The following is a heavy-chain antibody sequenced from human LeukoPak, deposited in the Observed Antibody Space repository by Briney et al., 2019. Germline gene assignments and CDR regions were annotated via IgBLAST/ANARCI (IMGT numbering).Heavy chain of an antibody. V-gene: IGHV3-73*01. CDR2: IRSKANYYAT. CDR1: GFTFSGSD. Sequence: PGGSLRLSCAASGFTFSGSDMHWVRQACGKGLEWVGRIRSKANYYATAFAASVKGRFTISRDDSKNTVYLQMNSLNTEDTAVYYCMSLPQNAFDIWGQGTMVTVSS. J-gene: IGHJ3*02. CDR3: MSLPQNAFDI. D-gene: IGHD2-21*02.